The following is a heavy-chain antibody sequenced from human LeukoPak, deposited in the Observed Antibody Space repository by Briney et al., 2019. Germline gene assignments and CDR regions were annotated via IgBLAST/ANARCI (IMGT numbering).Heavy chain of an antibody. CDR2: ISSSSSTI. CDR3: ARARRYRSSWYHDY. D-gene: IGHD6-13*01. Sequence: PGGSLRLSCAASGFTFRNYAMSWVRQAPGKGLDWVSYISSSSSTIYYADSVKGRFTISRDNANNSLYLQTNSLRDEDTAVYYCARARRYRSSWYHDYWGQGSLVTVSS. CDR1: GFTFRNYA. J-gene: IGHJ4*02. V-gene: IGHV3-48*02.